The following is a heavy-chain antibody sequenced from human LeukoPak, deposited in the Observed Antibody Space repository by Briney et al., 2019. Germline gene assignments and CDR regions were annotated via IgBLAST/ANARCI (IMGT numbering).Heavy chain of an antibody. Sequence: SETLSLTCAVYGGSFSGYYWSWIRQPPGKGLEWIGEINHSGSTNYNPSLKNRATISVDTSKNQFSLKLSSVTAADTAVYYCARGRGSMSGYSYWGQGTLVTVSS. CDR2: INHSGST. CDR1: GGSFSGYY. D-gene: IGHD1-1*01. J-gene: IGHJ4*02. V-gene: IGHV4-34*01. CDR3: ARGRGSMSGYSY.